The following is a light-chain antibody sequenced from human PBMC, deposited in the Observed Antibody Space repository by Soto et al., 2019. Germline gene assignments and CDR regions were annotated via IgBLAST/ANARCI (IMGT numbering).Light chain of an antibody. V-gene: IGLV2-14*03. CDR2: DVS. CDR1: SSDVGGSTY. Sequence: QSALTQPASVSGSPGQSITISCTGTSSDVGGSTYVSWYQQHPGKAPKLIIYDVSNRPSGISNRFSGSKSGNTASLTISGLQAEDEADYYCSSYRSGSTLAFGGGTKLTVL. CDR3: SSYRSGSTLA. J-gene: IGLJ2*01.